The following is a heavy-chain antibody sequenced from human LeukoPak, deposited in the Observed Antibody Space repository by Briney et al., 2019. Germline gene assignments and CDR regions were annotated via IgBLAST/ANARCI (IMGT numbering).Heavy chain of an antibody. V-gene: IGHV4-59*01. CDR3: ARVGFQRTFDP. D-gene: IGHD3-10*01. CDR1: GGSISTYY. CDR2: IYYSGST. J-gene: IGHJ5*02. Sequence: SETLSLTCTVSGGSISTYYWSWIRQPPGKGLEWIGYIYYSGSTNYNPSLKSRVTISVDTSKNQSSLKVNSVTAADTAVYYCARVGFQRTFDPWGQGTLVTVSS.